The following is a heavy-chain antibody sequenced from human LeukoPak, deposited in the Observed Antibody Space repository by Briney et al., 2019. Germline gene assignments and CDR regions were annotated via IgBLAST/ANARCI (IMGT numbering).Heavy chain of an antibody. D-gene: IGHD1-26*01. Sequence: SETLSLTCTFSGYSINSGYYWGWIRQPPGKGLKWIGSIYHSGSTYYNPSLKSRVTISVDTSKNQFSLKLSSVTAADTAVYYCVRVGGLGAPDYWGQGTLVTVSS. CDR2: IYHSGST. CDR1: GYSINSGYY. J-gene: IGHJ4*02. CDR3: VRVGGLGAPDY. V-gene: IGHV4-38-2*02.